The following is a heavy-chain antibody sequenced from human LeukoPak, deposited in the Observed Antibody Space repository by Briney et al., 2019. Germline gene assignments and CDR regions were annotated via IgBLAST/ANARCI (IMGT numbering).Heavy chain of an antibody. J-gene: IGHJ4*02. V-gene: IGHV4-59*01. D-gene: IGHD3-9*01. Sequence: SETLSLTCTVSGGSISSYYWSWIRQPPGKGLEWIGYIYYSGSTNYNPSLNSRVTISVDTSKNQFSLNLRSVTAADTAVYYCARTPSYDILTGRIYYFDYWGQGTLVTVSS. CDR1: GGSISSYY. CDR2: IYYSGST. CDR3: ARTPSYDILTGRIYYFDY.